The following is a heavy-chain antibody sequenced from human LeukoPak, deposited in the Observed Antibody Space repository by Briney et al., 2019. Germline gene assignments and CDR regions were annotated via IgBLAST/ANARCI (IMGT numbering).Heavy chain of an antibody. CDR2: ICTSGST. CDR1: GGSISSGRYY. V-gene: IGHV4-61*02. Sequence: PSQTLSLTCTVSGGSISSGRYYWSWIRQPAGQGLEWIGRICTSGSTNYNPSLKSRVTMSVDTSKNRFSLQLSTVPAAATAVYYCARRDYYCYYMDVWGKGTTVTVSS. CDR3: ARRDYYCYYMDV. J-gene: IGHJ6*03.